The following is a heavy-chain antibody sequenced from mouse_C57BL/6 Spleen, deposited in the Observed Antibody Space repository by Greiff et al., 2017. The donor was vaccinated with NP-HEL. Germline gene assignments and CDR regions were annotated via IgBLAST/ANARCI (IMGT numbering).Heavy chain of an antibody. Sequence: VQLQQSGPELVKPGASVKISCKASGYTFTDYYMNWVKQSHGKSLEWIGDINPNNGGTSYNQKFKGKATLTVDKSSSTAYMELRSLTSEDSAVYYCARNGSNFDYWGQGTTLTVSS. CDR3: ARNGSNFDY. V-gene: IGHV1-26*01. CDR1: GYTFTDYY. D-gene: IGHD1-1*01. J-gene: IGHJ2*01. CDR2: INPNNGGT.